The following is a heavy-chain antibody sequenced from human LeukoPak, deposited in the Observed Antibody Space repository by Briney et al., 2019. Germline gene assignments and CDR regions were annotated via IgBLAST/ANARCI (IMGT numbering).Heavy chain of an antibody. Sequence: GGSLRLSCAASGFTFISYWMHWVRQAPGKGLVWVARINSDGSSTSYADSVKGRFTISRDNAKNTLYLQMNSLRAEDTAVYYCAREDILTGYYFDYWGHGTLVTVSS. V-gene: IGHV3-74*01. J-gene: IGHJ4*01. D-gene: IGHD3-9*01. CDR2: INSDGSST. CDR3: AREDILTGYYFDY. CDR1: GFTFISYW.